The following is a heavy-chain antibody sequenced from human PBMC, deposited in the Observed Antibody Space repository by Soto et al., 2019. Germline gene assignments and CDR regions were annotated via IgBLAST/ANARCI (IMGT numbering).Heavy chain of an antibody. D-gene: IGHD2-2*02. V-gene: IGHV3-21*01. J-gene: IGHJ6*02. Sequence: GGSLRLSYAASGFTFSSYSMNWVRQAPGKGLEWVSSISSSSSYIYYADSVKGRFTISRDNAKNSLYLQMNSLRAEDTAVYYCARDRYLVIASYGMDVWGQGTTVTVSS. CDR2: ISSSSSYI. CDR3: ARDRYLVIASYGMDV. CDR1: GFTFSSYS.